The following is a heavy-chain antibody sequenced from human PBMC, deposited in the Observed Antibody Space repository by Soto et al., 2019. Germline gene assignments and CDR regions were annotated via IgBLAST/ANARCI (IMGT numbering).Heavy chain of an antibody. J-gene: IGHJ4*02. Sequence: GASVKVSCKASGYTFTSYGISWVRQAPGQGLEWMGWISAYNGNTNYAQKLQGRVTMTTDTSTSTAYMELRSLRSDDTAVYYCARDPRRITMVRRVNMARYYYLGYWGQGTLVTVSS. V-gene: IGHV1-18*01. CDR1: GYTFTSYG. CDR3: ARDPRRITMVRRVNMARYYYLGY. CDR2: ISAYNGNT. D-gene: IGHD3-10*01.